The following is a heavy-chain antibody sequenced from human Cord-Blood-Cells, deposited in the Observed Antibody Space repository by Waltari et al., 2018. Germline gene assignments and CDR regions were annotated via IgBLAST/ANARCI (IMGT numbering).Heavy chain of an antibody. CDR3: ARGQRLGMGEVY. V-gene: IGHV4-34*01. CDR1: GGSFSGYY. J-gene: IGHJ4*02. CDR2: INHRGST. D-gene: IGHD3-16*01. Sequence: QVQLQQWGAGLLKPSETLSLPCAVHGGSFSGYYWSWIRQPPGRGLEWLGEINHRGSTNHSPSLKSLVTISVDTSKNQFSLKLSSVTAADTAVYYCARGQRLGMGEVYWGQGTLVTVSS.